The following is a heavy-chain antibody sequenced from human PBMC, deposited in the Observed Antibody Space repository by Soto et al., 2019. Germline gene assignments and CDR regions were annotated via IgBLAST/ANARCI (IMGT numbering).Heavy chain of an antibody. CDR2: ISSSSSTI. CDR3: ARAYCSSTSCWGNWFDP. CDR1: GFTFSSYS. V-gene: IGHV3-48*01. Sequence: EVQLVESGGGLVQPGGSLRLSCAASGFTFSSYSMNWVRQAPGKGLEWVSYISSSSSTIYYADSVKGRFTISRDNAKNSLYLQMNSLRAEDTAVYYCARAYCSSTSCWGNWFDPWGQGTLVTVSS. J-gene: IGHJ5*02. D-gene: IGHD2-2*01.